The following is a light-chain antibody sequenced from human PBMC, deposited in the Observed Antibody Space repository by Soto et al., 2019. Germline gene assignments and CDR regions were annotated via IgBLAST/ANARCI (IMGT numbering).Light chain of an antibody. CDR2: DTS. V-gene: IGKV1-5*01. J-gene: IGKJ1*01. CDR1: QSITMY. CDR3: QHYNSYSEA. Sequence: DIQMTQSPSSLSAYVADRVTRTCRASQSITMYLNWYRQKSGKAPELLIYDTSTLVSGVPPRFSGSGSGTEFTLTISSLQPDDFATYYCQHYNSYSEAFGQGTKVDIK.